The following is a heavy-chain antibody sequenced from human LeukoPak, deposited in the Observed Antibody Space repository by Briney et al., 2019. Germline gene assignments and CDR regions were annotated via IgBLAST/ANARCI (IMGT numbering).Heavy chain of an antibody. V-gene: IGHV3-30*03. J-gene: IGHJ4*02. CDR1: GFTFSNYG. CDR3: ASGRRYFDY. Sequence: GGSLRLSCAASGFTFSNYGLHWVRQAPGAGLEWVALISYDGSYKYYLDSVRGRFTISRDNAKNSLYLQMNSLRAEDTAVYYCASGRRYFDYWGQGTLVTVSS. CDR2: ISYDGSYK. D-gene: IGHD1-14*01.